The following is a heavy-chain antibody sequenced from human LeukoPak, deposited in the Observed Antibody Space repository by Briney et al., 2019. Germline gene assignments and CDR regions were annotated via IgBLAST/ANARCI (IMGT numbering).Heavy chain of an antibody. Sequence: GGSLRLFCAASGFTFSTYSMNWVRQAPGKGLEWVSYISSSSSTIYYADSVKGRFTISRDNAKNSLYLQMNSLRAEDTAVYYCARGSTYYDSSGQVPFDYWGQGTLVTVSS. CDR2: ISSSSSTI. D-gene: IGHD3-22*01. CDR3: ARGSTYYDSSGQVPFDY. CDR1: GFTFSTYS. J-gene: IGHJ4*02. V-gene: IGHV3-48*01.